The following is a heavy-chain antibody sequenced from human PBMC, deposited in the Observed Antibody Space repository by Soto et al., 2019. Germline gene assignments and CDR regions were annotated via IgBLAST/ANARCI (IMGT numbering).Heavy chain of an antibody. V-gene: IGHV3-33*01. D-gene: IGHD3-10*01. CDR3: ARDEGLGVNYYYYGMDV. CDR1: GFTFSSYG. J-gene: IGHJ6*02. CDR2: IWYDGSNK. Sequence: GGSLRLSCAASGFTFSSYGMHWVRQAPGKGLEWVAVIWYDGSNKYYADSVKGRFTISRDNSENTLYLQMNSLRAEDTAVYYCARDEGLGVNYYYYGMDVWGQGTTVTVSS.